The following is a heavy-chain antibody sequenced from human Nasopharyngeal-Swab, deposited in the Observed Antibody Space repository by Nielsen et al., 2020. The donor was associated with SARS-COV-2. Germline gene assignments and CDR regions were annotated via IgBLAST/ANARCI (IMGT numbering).Heavy chain of an antibody. V-gene: IGHV5-10-1*04. CDR2: IDPSDSYT. D-gene: IGHD3-22*01. J-gene: IGHJ5*02. CDR3: ARRGYYDSSGYSPHNGWFDP. Sequence: VRQMPGKGLEWMGRIDPSDSYTNYSPSFQGQVTISADKSISTAYLQWSSLKASDTAMYYCARRGYYDSSGYSPHNGWFDPWGQGTLVTVSS.